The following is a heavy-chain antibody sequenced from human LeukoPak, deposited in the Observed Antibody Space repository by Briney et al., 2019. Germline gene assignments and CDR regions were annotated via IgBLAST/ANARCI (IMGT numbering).Heavy chain of an antibody. Sequence: PSETLSLTCTVSGGSINGCFWTWIRQPAGKGLEWIGRIYTSGGTIYNPSLKGRVTMSVDTSKNQLSLKLTSMTVADTAVYYCARRYGENTIFGVVPKDAVDIWGQGTMVTVSS. CDR1: GGSINGCF. D-gene: IGHD3-3*01. V-gene: IGHV4-4*07. J-gene: IGHJ3*02. CDR3: ARRYGENTIFGVVPKDAVDI. CDR2: IYTSGGT.